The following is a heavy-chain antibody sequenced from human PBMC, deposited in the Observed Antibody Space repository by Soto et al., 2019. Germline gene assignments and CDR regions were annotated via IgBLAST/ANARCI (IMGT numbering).Heavy chain of an antibody. Sequence: PGGSLRLSCAASGFTFSSYWMHWVRQAPGKGLEWVAVISYDGSNKYYADSVKGRFTISRDNSKNTLYLQMNSLRAEDTAVYYCAKDGQYSSSTYYYYYMDVWGKGTTVTVSS. CDR3: AKDGQYSSSTYYYYYMDV. CDR2: ISYDGSNK. V-gene: IGHV3-30*18. CDR1: GFTFSSYW. D-gene: IGHD6-6*01. J-gene: IGHJ6*03.